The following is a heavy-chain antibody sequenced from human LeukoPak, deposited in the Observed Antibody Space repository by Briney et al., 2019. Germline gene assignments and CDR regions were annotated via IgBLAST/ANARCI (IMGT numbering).Heavy chain of an antibody. D-gene: IGHD1-26*01. CDR2: IYYSGST. J-gene: IGHJ4*02. CDR1: GGSISSSSYY. V-gene: IGHV4-39*01. Sequence: SETLSLTCTVSGGSISSSSYYWGWIRQPPGKGLEWIGSIYYSGSTYYNPSLKSRVTISVDTSKNQFSLKLSSVTAADTAVYYRARQGIVGSKPDYWGQGTLVTVSS. CDR3: ARQGIVGSKPDY.